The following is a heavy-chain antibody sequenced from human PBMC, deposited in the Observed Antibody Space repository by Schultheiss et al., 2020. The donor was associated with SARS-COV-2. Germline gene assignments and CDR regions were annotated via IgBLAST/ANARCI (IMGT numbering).Heavy chain of an antibody. D-gene: IGHD3-3*01. CDR2: INPNSGGT. V-gene: IGHV1-2*04. CDR3: ARGTIFGVVQKAFDY. Sequence: ASVKVSCKASGYTFTGYYMHWVRQAPGQGLEWMGWINPNSGGTNYAQKFQGWVTMTRDTSISTAYMELSRLRSDDTAVYYCARGTIFGVVQKAFDYWGQGTLVTVSS. J-gene: IGHJ4*02. CDR1: GYTFTGYY.